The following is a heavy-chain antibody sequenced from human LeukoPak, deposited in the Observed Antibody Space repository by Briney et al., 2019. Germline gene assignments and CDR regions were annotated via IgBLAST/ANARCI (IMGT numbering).Heavy chain of an antibody. CDR1: GFTFSNFW. J-gene: IGHJ5*02. Sequence: GGSLRLSCAVSGFTFSNFWMHWVRHAPGKGLVWVSRIDTDGTSTMYEDSVKGRFTISRDNAKNMLYLKINSLRAEDTAVYYCARDAVYCGGDCYLFDPWGQGTLVTVSS. CDR2: IDTDGTST. D-gene: IGHD2-21*01. V-gene: IGHV3-74*03. CDR3: ARDAVYCGGDCYLFDP.